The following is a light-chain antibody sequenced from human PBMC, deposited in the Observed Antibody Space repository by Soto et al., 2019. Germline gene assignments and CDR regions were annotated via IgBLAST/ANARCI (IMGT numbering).Light chain of an antibody. V-gene: IGKV3-11*01. CDR2: DAS. J-gene: IGKJ4*01. Sequence: IALTQSTATMSSSPVERATISCRASQSVGSYLDWYQQKPGQAPRLLIYDASNRATGIPARFSGSGSGTDFILIISGLEPEDSAVYYCQQRSNGLTFGGGTRWIS. CDR1: QSVGSY. CDR3: QQRSNGLT.